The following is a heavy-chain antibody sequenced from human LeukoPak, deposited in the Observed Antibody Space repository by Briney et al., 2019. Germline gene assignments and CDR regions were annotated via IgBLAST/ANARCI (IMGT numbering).Heavy chain of an antibody. D-gene: IGHD1-26*01. CDR1: GSAFDDSA. CDR3: AKDKGSGSYKIADNYYYYGMDV. Sequence: GGSLRLSWAPSGSAFDDSAMHWVRQPPGKGLGWVAGLPWNGRSIGYADSVKGRFTISRDNVKNSLYLQMNSLRAEDTALYYCAKDKGSGSYKIADNYYYYGMDVWGQGTTVTVSS. CDR2: LPWNGRSI. J-gene: IGHJ6*02. V-gene: IGHV3-9*01.